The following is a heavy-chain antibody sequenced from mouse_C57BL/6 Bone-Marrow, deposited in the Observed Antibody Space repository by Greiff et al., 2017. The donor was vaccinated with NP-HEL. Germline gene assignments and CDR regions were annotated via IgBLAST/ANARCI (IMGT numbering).Heavy chain of an antibody. Sequence: QVQLQQPGAELVRPGPSVKLSCKASGYTFTSYWMHWVKQRPGQGLEWIGVIEPSDSYTNYNQKFKGKATWTVDTSSSTAYMQLSSLTSEDSAVYYCARWSLDYWGQGTTLTVSS. J-gene: IGHJ2*01. V-gene: IGHV1-59*01. CDR2: IEPSDSYT. CDR3: ARWSLDY. CDR1: GYTFTSYW.